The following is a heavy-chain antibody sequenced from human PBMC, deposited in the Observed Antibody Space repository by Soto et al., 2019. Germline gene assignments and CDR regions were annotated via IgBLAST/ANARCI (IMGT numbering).Heavy chain of an antibody. CDR3: ARSRCYYGSGSYCYYGMDV. V-gene: IGHV5-10-1*01. CDR1: GYSFTSCW. J-gene: IGHJ6*02. CDR2: IDPSDSYT. D-gene: IGHD3-10*01. Sequence: GESLKISCKGSGYSFTSCWISWVRQMPGKGLEWMGRIDPSDSYTNYSPSFQGHVTISADKSISTAYLQWSSLKASDTAMYYCARSRCYYGSGSYCYYGMDVWGQGTTVTVSS.